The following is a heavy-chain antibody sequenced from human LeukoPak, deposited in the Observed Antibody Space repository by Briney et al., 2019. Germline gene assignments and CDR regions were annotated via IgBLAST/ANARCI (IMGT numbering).Heavy chain of an antibody. J-gene: IGHJ3*02. CDR1: GFTFSNYW. Sequence: GGSLRLSCAASGFTFSNYWMHWVRQAPGKGLVWVSRLNSDGSSTTYADSVKGRFTISRDNAKNTLYLQMNSLRAEDTAVYYCARGWREGRGLQIDAFDIGGQGTMVTVS. CDR3: ARGWREGRGLQIDAFDI. CDR2: LNSDGSST. V-gene: IGHV3-74*01. D-gene: IGHD5-24*01.